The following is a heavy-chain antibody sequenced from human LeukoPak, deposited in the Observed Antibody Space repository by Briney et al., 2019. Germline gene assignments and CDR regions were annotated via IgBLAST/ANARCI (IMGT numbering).Heavy chain of an antibody. V-gene: IGHV3-30*02. D-gene: IGHD2/OR15-2a*01. CDR1: GFSLGSYG. J-gene: IGHJ1*01. CDR2: ISYDGRNK. CDR3: AKDWQTVSSFQH. Sequence: GGSLRPSCAASGFSLGSYGVHLVRQAPGKGLEWVAVISYDGRNKYYVDSVKGRFTISRDNSKNTLYLQMNSLRAEDTAVYYCAKDWQTVSSFQHGRRGPLVTVSS.